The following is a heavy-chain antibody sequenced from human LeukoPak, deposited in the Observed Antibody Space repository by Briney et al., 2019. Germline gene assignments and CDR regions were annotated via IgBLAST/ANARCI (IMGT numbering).Heavy chain of an antibody. CDR3: ARESLGYCSGSTCYYFYMDF. CDR1: GFTFSSYS. Sequence: PGGSLRLSCAASGFTFSSYSMNWVRQAPGKGLEWLSYISGSSSTIYYADSVKGRFTTSRDNAKNSQYIQMNSLRAEDTAVYYCARESLGYCSGSTCYYFYMDFWGKGTTVTVSS. D-gene: IGHD2-15*01. V-gene: IGHV3-48*04. J-gene: IGHJ6*03. CDR2: ISGSSSTI.